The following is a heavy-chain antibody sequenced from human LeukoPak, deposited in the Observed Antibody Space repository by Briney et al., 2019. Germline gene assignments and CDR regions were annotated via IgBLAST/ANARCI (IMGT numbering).Heavy chain of an antibody. J-gene: IGHJ4*02. V-gene: IGHV4-31*03. D-gene: IGHD3-3*01. CDR2: IYYSGST. Sequence: SQTLSLTCTVSGGSISSGGYYWSWIRQHPGTGLEWIGYIYYSGSTYYNPSLKSRVTISVDTSKNQFSLKLSSVTAADTAVYYCARDSRITIFGVVNWGQGTLVTVSS. CDR1: GGSISSGGYY. CDR3: ARDSRITIFGVVN.